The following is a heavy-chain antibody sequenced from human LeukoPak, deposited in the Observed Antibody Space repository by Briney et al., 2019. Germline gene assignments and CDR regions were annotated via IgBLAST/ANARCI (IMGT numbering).Heavy chain of an antibody. V-gene: IGHV3-23*01. D-gene: IGHD5-24*01. CDR2: ISASGSAT. J-gene: IGHJ4*02. Sequence: PGGSLRLSCAASGFIFSNYGMNWVRQAPGKGLEWVAAISASGSATSYADSVRGRFTISRDNSKNTLYLQMNSLRAEDTAVYYCATPFVERLAPFDYWGQGTLVTVSS. CDR3: ATPFVERLAPFDY. CDR1: GFIFSNYG.